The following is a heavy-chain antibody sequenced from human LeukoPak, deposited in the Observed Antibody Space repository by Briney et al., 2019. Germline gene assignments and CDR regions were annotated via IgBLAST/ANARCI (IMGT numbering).Heavy chain of an antibody. D-gene: IGHD3-10*01. J-gene: IGHJ3*02. CDR2: IYHSGST. CDR1: GGSISSSNW. V-gene: IGHV4-4*02. Sequence: IPSETLSLTCAVSGGSISSSNWWSWVRQPPGKGLEWIGEIYHSGSTNYNPSLKSRVTISVDTSKNQFSLKLSSVTAADTAVYYCARDKSRTYGSADAFDIWGQGTMVTVSS. CDR3: ARDKSRTYGSADAFDI.